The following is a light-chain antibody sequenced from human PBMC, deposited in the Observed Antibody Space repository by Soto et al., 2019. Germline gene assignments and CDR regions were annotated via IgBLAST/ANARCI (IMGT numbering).Light chain of an antibody. V-gene: IGKV1-39*01. Sequence: DIQMTQSPSSLSASVGDRVTITCRASQSIHSYVNWYQQKPGKAPKLLVYAASSLRSGVPSRFSGGGSGTYFTLTITSLQPEDFVKYYCQQWQSAGWTFGRGPTVDI. CDR3: QQWQSAGWT. J-gene: IGKJ1*01. CDR1: QSIHSY. CDR2: AAS.